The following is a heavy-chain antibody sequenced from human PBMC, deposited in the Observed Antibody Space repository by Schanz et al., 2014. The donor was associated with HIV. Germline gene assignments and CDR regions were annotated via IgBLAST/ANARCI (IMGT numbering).Heavy chain of an antibody. Sequence: QVHLVQSGAEVKKPGASVKVSCKASGYTFTSYDINWVRQATGQGLEWMGWMNPNSGNTGFAQKFQGRVTMTRDTSTSPVYMELYSLTSEDTAVYYCARGVDILTAFDYWDQGTLVVVSS. CDR2: MNPNSGNT. D-gene: IGHD3-9*01. CDR1: GYTFTSYD. CDR3: ARGVDILTAFDY. J-gene: IGHJ4*02. V-gene: IGHV1-8*01.